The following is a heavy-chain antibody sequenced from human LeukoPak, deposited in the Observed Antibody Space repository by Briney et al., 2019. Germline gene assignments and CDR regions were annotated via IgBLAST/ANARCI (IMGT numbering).Heavy chain of an antibody. D-gene: IGHD6-13*01. J-gene: IGHJ5*02. CDR2: IGTAGDT. V-gene: IGHV3-13*01. CDR1: GFTFSSYD. CDR3: ARGRHYSSSWTNWFDP. Sequence: GGSLRLSCAASGFTFSSYDMHWVRQATGKGLEWVPAIGTAGDTYYPGSVKGRFTISRENAKNSLYLQMNSLRAGDTAVYYCARGRHYSSSWTNWFDPWGQGTLVTVSS.